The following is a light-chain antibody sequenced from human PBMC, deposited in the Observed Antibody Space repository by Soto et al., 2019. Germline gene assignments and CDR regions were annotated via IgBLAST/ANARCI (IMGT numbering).Light chain of an antibody. Sequence: DVQMTQSPSSLSASVGDRVTIXXRASQSISTYLNWYQQKPGQAPRLXIYAASSLQSGVPSRFSGSGSGTEFTLTISSLQPEDFTTYYCQQSHSTSLTFGQGTKVDIK. J-gene: IGKJ1*01. V-gene: IGKV1-39*01. CDR2: AAS. CDR3: QQSHSTSLT. CDR1: QSISTY.